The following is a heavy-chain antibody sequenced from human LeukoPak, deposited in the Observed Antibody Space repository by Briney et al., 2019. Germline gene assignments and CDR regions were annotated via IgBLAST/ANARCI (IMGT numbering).Heavy chain of an antibody. CDR3: ARASTTVPNLLDH. CDR1: CFTFSTYW. Sequence: PGGSLRLSCAASCFTFSTYWMHWLRQAPRKGLVWVTRIKGDESSTIYADSVKARFTIPRDNSKNTLYLQTSSLRAEDTAVYYCARASTTVPNLLDHWGRGTLVTVSS. D-gene: IGHD4-17*01. J-gene: IGHJ4*02. V-gene: IGHV3-74*01. CDR2: IKGDESST.